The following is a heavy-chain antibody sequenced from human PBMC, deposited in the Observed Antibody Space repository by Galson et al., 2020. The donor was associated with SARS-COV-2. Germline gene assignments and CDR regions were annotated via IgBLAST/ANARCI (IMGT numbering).Heavy chain of an antibody. CDR2: ISYDGSNK. J-gene: IGHJ3*02. D-gene: IGHD3-10*01. CDR3: ARDYGSGSLHAFDI. CDR1: GFTFSSYA. V-gene: IGHV3-30*04. Sequence: GGSLRLSCAASGFTFSSYAMHWVRQAPGKGLEWVAVISYDGSNKYYADSVKGRFTISRDNSKNTLYLQMNSLRAEDTAVYYCARDYGSGSLHAFDIGGQGTMVTVSS.